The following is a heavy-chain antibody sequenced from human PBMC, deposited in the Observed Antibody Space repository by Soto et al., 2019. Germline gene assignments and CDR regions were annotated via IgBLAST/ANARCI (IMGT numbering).Heavy chain of an antibody. V-gene: IGHV4-61*01. Sequence: SETLSLTCNVSGGSVSSVKYFWSWLRQPPGKGLEWIANIYNYWKSNYNPSLQSRATISVDTSNKQCALYPTSVTAAGPAVYFCARAVMPLRNLADFVHSGQGVLVTVSS. CDR2: IYNYWKS. J-gene: IGHJ4*02. D-gene: IGHD2-2*01. CDR1: GGSVSSVKYF. CDR3: ARAVMPLRNLADFVH.